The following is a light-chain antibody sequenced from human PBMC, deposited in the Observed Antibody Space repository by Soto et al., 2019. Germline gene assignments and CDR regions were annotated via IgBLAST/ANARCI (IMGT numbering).Light chain of an antibody. Sequence: DIVMTQSPLSLSVTPGEPASISCRSSQSLLYTNGYTFLDWYVQKPGQSPHLLIYLGSIRSSGVPDRFSGSGSGTDFTLTISRVEAEDVGTYYCQQYNSYWTFGQGTKVDIK. CDR2: LGS. CDR3: QQYNSYWT. CDR1: QSLLYTNGYTF. J-gene: IGKJ1*01. V-gene: IGKV2-28*01.